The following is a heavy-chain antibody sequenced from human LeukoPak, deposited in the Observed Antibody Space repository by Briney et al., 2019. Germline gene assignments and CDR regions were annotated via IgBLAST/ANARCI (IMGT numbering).Heavy chain of an antibody. CDR2: IYSGGST. D-gene: IGHD4-17*01. Sequence: GGSLRLSCAASGFIVSSNYMSWVRQAPGKGLEWVSVIYSGGSTYYADSVKGRFTISRDNSKNTLYLQMNSLRAEDTAVYYCARDQYGDYFVYWGQGTLVTVSS. J-gene: IGHJ4*02. CDR3: ARDQYGDYFVY. CDR1: GFIVSSNY. V-gene: IGHV3-66*02.